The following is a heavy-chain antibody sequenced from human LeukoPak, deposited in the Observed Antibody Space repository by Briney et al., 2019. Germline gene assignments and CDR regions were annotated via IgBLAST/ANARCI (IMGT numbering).Heavy chain of an antibody. D-gene: IGHD3-22*01. J-gene: IGHJ4*02. CDR1: GGSISNKY. Sequence: SETLSLTCTVSGGSISNKYWSWIRQPPGKGLEWIGYIYYSGSTNYNPSLKSRVTILVDTSKNQFSLKLSSVTAADTAVYYCGRGYYYRVDYWGQGTLVTVSS. CDR2: IYYSGST. V-gene: IGHV4-59*08. CDR3: GRGYYYRVDY.